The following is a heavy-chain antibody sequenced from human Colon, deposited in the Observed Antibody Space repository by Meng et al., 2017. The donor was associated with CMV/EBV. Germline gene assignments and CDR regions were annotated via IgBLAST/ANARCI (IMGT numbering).Heavy chain of an antibody. CDR1: GFTFSNYW. CDR2: IRSSGSTT. CDR3: VRAPEYSVSSGDY. Sequence: GGSLRLSCAASGFTFSNYWMHWIRQVPGKGLVWVSRIRSSGSTTDYADSVRGRFTISRDNAKNILYLQMNSLRAEDTGLYYCVRAPEYSVSSGDYWGQGTLVTVSS. D-gene: IGHD6-6*01. J-gene: IGHJ4*02. V-gene: IGHV3-74*01.